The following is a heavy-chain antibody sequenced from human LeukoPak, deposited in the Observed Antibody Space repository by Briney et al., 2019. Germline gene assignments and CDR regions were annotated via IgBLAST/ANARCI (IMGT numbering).Heavy chain of an antibody. CDR3: AGTDEDNYYGSGSPYDY. D-gene: IGHD3-10*01. J-gene: IGHJ4*02. CDR2: ISYDGSNK. V-gene: IGHV3-30*03. Sequence: GRSLRLSCAASGFTFSSYGMHWVRQAPGKGLEWVAVISYDGSNKYYADSVKGRFTISRDNSKNTLYLQMNSLRAEDPAVYYCAGTDEDNYYGSGSPYDYWGQGTLVTVSS. CDR1: GFTFSSYG.